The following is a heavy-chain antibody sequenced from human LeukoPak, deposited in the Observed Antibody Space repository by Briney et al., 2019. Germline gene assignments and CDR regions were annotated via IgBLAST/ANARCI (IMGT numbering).Heavy chain of an antibody. CDR1: GFTFSSYG. Sequence: GGSLRLSCAASGFTFSSYGMHWVRQAPGKGLEWVAFIRYDGSNKYYADSVKGRFTISRDNSKNTLYLQMNSLRAEDTAVYYCAKEGGYEYYYSYYGMDVWGQGTTVTVSS. V-gene: IGHV3-30*02. CDR2: IRYDGSNK. CDR3: AKEGGYEYYYSYYGMDV. J-gene: IGHJ6*02. D-gene: IGHD5-12*01.